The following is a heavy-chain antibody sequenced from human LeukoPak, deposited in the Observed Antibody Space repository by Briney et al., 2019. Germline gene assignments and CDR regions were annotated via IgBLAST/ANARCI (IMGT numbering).Heavy chain of an antibody. CDR2: ISYDGGNK. CDR1: GFPFSSFA. Sequence: PGGSLGLSCAASGFPFSSFALHWVRQAPGKGLEWVAFISYDGGNKYYADSVKGRFTISRDNSKNTLYLQMNSLRTEDTAVYYCASPPEYPFDIWGQGTMVTVSS. V-gene: IGHV3-30-3*01. D-gene: IGHD2-2*01. CDR3: ASPPEYPFDI. J-gene: IGHJ3*02.